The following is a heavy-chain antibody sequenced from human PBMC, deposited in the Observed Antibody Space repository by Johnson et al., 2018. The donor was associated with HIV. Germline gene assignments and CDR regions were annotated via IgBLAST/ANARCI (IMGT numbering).Heavy chain of an antibody. J-gene: IGHJ3*02. D-gene: IGHD3-10*01. V-gene: IGHV3-30*04. Sequence: QVQLVESGGGVVQPGRSLRLSCAASGFTFSSYAMHWVRQAPGKGLEWVAVISYDGSNKYYADSVKGRFTISRDNSKNTLYLQMNSLRAEDMAVYYCAGPFGDAFDIWGQGTMVTVSS. CDR1: GFTFSSYA. CDR2: ISYDGSNK. CDR3: AGPFGDAFDI.